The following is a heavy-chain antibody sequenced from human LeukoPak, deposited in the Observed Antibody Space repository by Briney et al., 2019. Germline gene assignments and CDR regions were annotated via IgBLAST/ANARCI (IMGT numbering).Heavy chain of an antibody. CDR3: AKRGSVSSFDY. CDR2: IYSGGST. D-gene: IGHD3-10*01. V-gene: IGHV3-53*01. J-gene: IGHJ4*02. Sequence: GGSLRLSCAASGFTVSSNYMSWVRQAPGKGLEWVSVIYSGGSTYYADSVKGRFTISRDNSKNTLYLQMNSLRAEDTAVYYCAKRGSVSSFDYWGQGTLVTVSS. CDR1: GFTVSSNY.